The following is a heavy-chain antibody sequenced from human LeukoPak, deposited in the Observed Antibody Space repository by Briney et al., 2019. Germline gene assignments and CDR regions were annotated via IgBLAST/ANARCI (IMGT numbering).Heavy chain of an antibody. Sequence: SETLSLTCTVYGGSFSGYYWSWIRQPPGKGLEWIGEINHSGSTNYNPSLKSRVTISVDTSKNQFSLKLSSVTAADTAVYYCARAYDSSGYCFDYWGQGTLVTVSS. J-gene: IGHJ4*02. D-gene: IGHD3-22*01. CDR3: ARAYDSSGYCFDY. V-gene: IGHV4-34*01. CDR1: GGSFSGYY. CDR2: INHSGST.